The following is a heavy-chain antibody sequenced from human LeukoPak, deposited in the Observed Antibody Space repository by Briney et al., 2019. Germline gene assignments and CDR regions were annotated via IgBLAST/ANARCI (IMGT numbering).Heavy chain of an antibody. Sequence: PSETLSLTCTVSGGSISSSSYYWGWIRQPPGKGLEWIGSIYYSGSTYYNPSLKSRVTISVDTSKNQFSLKLSSVTAADTAVYYCARSRGWYLFDYWGQGTLVTVSS. V-gene: IGHV4-39*01. D-gene: IGHD6-19*01. CDR3: ARSRGWYLFDY. CDR1: GGSISSSSYY. J-gene: IGHJ4*02. CDR2: IYYSGST.